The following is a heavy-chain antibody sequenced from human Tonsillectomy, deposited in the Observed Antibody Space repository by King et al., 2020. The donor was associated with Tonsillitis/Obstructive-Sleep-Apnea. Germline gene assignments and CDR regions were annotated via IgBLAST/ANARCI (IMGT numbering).Heavy chain of an antibody. CDR3: ARISYSSSWFDP. J-gene: IGHJ5*02. CDR2: IDWDDDK. V-gene: IGHV2-70*01. CDR1: GFSLSTSVMC. D-gene: IGHD6-13*01. Sequence: TLKESGPALVKPTQTLTLTCTFSGFSLSTSVMCVSWIRQPPGKALEWLALIDWDDDKYYSTSLKTRLTISKDTSKNQVVLTMTNMDPVDTATYYCARISYSSSWFDPWGHGTLVTVSS.